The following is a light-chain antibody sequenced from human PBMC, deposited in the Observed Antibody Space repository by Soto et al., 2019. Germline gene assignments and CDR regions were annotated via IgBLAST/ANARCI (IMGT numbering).Light chain of an antibody. CDR1: QSVSIN. J-gene: IGKJ4*01. CDR3: QQFSSYPLT. CDR2: DAS. Sequence: EILMTQSPSTLSVSPGERATLSCRASQSVSINLAWYQQKPGQAPRLLIYDASSRDTGIPDRFSGGGSGTDFTLTISRLEPEDFAVYYCQQFSSYPLTFGGGTKVDIK. V-gene: IGKV3-20*01.